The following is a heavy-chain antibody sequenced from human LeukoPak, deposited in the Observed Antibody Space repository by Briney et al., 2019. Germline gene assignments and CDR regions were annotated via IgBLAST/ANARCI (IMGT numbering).Heavy chain of an antibody. Sequence: PGRSLRLSYAASGFTFSSYAMHWVRQAPGKGLEWVAVISYDGSNKYYADSVKGRFTISRDNSKNTLYLQMNSLRAEDTAVYYCARDSDSSGWYPFFLDWGQGTLVTVSS. D-gene: IGHD6-19*01. J-gene: IGHJ4*02. V-gene: IGHV3-30*04. CDR3: ARDSDSSGWYPFFLD. CDR2: ISYDGSNK. CDR1: GFTFSSYA.